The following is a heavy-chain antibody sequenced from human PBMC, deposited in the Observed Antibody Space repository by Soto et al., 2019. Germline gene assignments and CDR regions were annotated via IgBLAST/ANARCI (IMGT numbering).Heavy chain of an antibody. J-gene: IGHJ6*03. V-gene: IGHV3-15*01. CDR1: GFTFSNAW. D-gene: IGHD2-2*01. Sequence: PGGSLRLSCEGSGFTFSNAWMSWVRQAPGKGLEWVGRIKSKIDDETTEYAAPVKGRFTISRDDSKNTLYLQMNSLKTEDTAMYYCTTVEVPAGTNAWGYYYYYIDVWGKGTTVTVSS. CDR2: IKSKIDDETT. CDR3: TTVEVPAGTNAWGYYYYYIDV.